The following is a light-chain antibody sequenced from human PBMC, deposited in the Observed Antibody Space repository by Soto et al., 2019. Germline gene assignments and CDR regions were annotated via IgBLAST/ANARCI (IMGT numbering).Light chain of an antibody. Sequence: QSALTQPASVSGSPGQSITISCTGTSSDVGSYNLVSWYQQHPGKAPKLMIYEGSKRPSGVSNRFSGSKSGNTASLTISGLQTEDDADYYCCSYAGSSTPNWVFGGGTKLTVL. J-gene: IGLJ3*02. CDR3: CSYAGSSTPNWV. V-gene: IGLV2-23*01. CDR1: SSDVGSYNL. CDR2: EGS.